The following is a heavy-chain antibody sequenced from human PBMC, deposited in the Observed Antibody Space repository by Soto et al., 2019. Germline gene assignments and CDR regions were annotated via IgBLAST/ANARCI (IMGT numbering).Heavy chain of an antibody. CDR2: IIPMFGTA. V-gene: IGHV1-69*01. J-gene: IGHJ4*02. D-gene: IGHD3-16*01. CDR1: GGTFGSFA. CDR3: ASNPPMMTVGGVGGYCFDN. Sequence: QVQLVQSGAEMKKPGSSVKGSCKASGGTFGSFALTWVRQAPGQGLEWMGGIIPMFGTANYAEKFQGRVTITADESTSTSYMEMSSLGHEDTAVYYCASNPPMMTVGGVGGYCFDNWGQGTLVTVSS.